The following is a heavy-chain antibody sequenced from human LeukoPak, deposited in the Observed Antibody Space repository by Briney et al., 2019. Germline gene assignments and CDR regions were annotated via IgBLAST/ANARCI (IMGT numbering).Heavy chain of an antibody. CDR3: ARGGYSSSSRFDY. CDR2: ISSSSSYI. V-gene: IGHV3-21*01. J-gene: IGHJ4*02. CDR1: GFTFSSYG. D-gene: IGHD6-6*01. Sequence: PGGSLRLSCAASGFTFSSYGMNWVRQAPGKGLEWVSSISSSSSYIYYADSVKGRFTISRDNAKNSLYLQMNSLRAEDTAVYYCARGGYSSSSRFDYWGQGTLVTVSS.